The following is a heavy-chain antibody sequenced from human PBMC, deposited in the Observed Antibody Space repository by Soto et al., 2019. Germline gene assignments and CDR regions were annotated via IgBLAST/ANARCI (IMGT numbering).Heavy chain of an antibody. Sequence: SETLSLTCTVSGGSISSYYWSWIRQPPGKGLEWIGYIYYSGSTNYNPSLKSRVTISVDTSKNQFSLKLSSVTAADTAVYYCARLNGYDSSGYHVDYWGQGNLVTVSS. V-gene: IGHV4-59*01. D-gene: IGHD3-22*01. CDR1: GGSISSYY. CDR2: IYYSGST. CDR3: ARLNGYDSSGYHVDY. J-gene: IGHJ4*02.